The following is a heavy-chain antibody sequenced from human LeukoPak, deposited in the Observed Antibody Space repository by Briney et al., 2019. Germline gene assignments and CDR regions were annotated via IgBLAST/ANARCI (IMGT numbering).Heavy chain of an antibody. Sequence: PGGSLRLSCAASRFTFSSYAMSWVRQAPGKGLECVSPISGSGGGTYYADSVKGRFTISRDNSKNTLYLQMNSLRAEDTAVYYCAKDLFGDGYKFDYWGQGTLVTVSS. V-gene: IGHV3-23*01. J-gene: IGHJ4*02. CDR1: RFTFSSYA. CDR3: AKDLFGDGYKFDY. CDR2: ISGSGGGT. D-gene: IGHD5-24*01.